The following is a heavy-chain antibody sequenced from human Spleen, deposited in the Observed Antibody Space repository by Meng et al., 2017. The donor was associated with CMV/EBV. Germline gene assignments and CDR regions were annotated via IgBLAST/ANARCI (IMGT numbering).Heavy chain of an antibody. J-gene: IGHJ5*02. Sequence: SETLSLTCTVSGGSIISSSYYWGWIRQSPGKGLEWIGSIYYTGTTYYNPSLKSRVTISVDTSKNQFSLKLTSVTAADTAVYYCARDPGVFPLDPWGQGTLVTVSS. D-gene: IGHD3-3*01. V-gene: IGHV4-39*07. CDR1: GGSIISSSYY. CDR3: ARDPGVFPLDP. CDR2: IYYTGTT.